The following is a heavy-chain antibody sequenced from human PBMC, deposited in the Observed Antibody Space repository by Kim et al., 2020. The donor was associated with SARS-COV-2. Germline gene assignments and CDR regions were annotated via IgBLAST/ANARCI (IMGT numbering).Heavy chain of an antibody. CDR1: GGSISSSSYY. V-gene: IGHV4-39*01. D-gene: IGHD6-13*01. CDR3: ARHRWAADGGWVDT. J-gene: IGHJ5*02. CDR2: IYYSGST. Sequence: SETLSLTCTVSGGSISSSSYYWGWIRQPPGKGLEWIGSIYYSGSTYYNPSLKSRVTISVDTSKNQFSLKLSSVTAADTAVYYCARHRWAADGGWVDTWGEGALGTASS.